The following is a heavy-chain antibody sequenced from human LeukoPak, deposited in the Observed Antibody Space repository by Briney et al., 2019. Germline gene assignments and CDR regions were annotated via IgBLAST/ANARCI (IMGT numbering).Heavy chain of an antibody. V-gene: IGHV4-30-4*01. CDR3: ARASYCSSTSCYTYWYFDL. CDR1: GGSISSGDYY. CDR2: IYYSGTT. Sequence: SQTLSLTCTVSGGSISSGDYYWGWIRQPPGTGLEWIGYIYYSGTTYYNPSLKSRVTISVDTSKNQFSLKLSSVTAADTAVYYCARASYCSSTSCYTYWYFDLWGRGTLVTVSS. J-gene: IGHJ2*01. D-gene: IGHD2-2*02.